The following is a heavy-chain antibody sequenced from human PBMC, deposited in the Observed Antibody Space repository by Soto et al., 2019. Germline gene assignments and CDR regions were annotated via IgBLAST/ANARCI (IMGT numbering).Heavy chain of an antibody. D-gene: IGHD2-2*01. CDR2: IYYSGST. J-gene: IGHJ4*02. Sequence: SETLSLTCTVSGGSISSSSYYWGWIRQPPGKGLEWIGSIYYSGSTYYNPSLKSRVTISVDTSKNQFSLKLSSVTAADTAVYYCAREPGSQYQLLQLDYWGQGTLVTVS. V-gene: IGHV4-39*02. CDR1: GGSISSSSYY. CDR3: AREPGSQYQLLQLDY.